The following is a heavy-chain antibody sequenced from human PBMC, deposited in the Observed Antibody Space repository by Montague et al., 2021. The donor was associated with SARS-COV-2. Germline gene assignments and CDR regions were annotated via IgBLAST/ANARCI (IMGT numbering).Heavy chain of an antibody. D-gene: IGHD2-15*01. CDR1: GGSISNSSYY. V-gene: IGHV4-39*01. J-gene: IGHJ5*02. CDR2: IYYSGST. CDR3: ARQEPIVVVVAAARGWFDP. Sequence: SETLSLTCTVSGGSISNSSYYWGWIRQPPGKGLEWIGSIYYSGSTYYNPSLKSRVTISVDTSKNQSSLKLSSVTAADTAVYYCARQEPIVVVVAAARGWFDPWGQGTLVTVSS.